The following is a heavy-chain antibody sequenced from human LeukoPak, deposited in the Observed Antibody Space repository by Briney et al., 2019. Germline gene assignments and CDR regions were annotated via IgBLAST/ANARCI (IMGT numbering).Heavy chain of an antibody. CDR3: ARDPGIAVAYYYYYMDV. D-gene: IGHD6-19*01. Sequence: ASVKVSCKASGYTFSGYDMHWVRQAPGQGLEWMGWINPNSGGTNYAQKFQGRVTMTRDTSISTAYMELSRLRSDDTAVYYCARDPGIAVAYYYYYMDVWGKGTTVTVSS. V-gene: IGHV1-2*02. CDR2: INPNSGGT. J-gene: IGHJ6*03. CDR1: GYTFSGYD.